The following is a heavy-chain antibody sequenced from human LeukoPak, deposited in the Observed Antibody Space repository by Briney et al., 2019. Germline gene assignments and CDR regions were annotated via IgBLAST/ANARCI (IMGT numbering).Heavy chain of an antibody. CDR1: GYTLTSYG. CDR2: ISAYNGNT. V-gene: IGHV1-18*01. Sequence: GASVKVSCKASGYTLTSYGISWVRQAPGQGLEWMGWISAYNGNTDYAQKLQGRVTMTTDTSTSTAYMELRSLRSDDTAVYYCARDSIVVVPAANHDAFDIWGQGTMVTVSS. J-gene: IGHJ3*02. D-gene: IGHD2-2*01. CDR3: ARDSIVVVPAANHDAFDI.